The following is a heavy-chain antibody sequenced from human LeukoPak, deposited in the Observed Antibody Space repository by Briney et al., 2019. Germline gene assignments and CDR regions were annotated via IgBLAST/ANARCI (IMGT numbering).Heavy chain of an antibody. J-gene: IGHJ6*02. CDR2: ISSSSSYI. V-gene: IGHV3-21*01. CDR1: GFTFSSYS. Sequence: GGSLRLSCAASGFTFSSYSMNWVRQAPGKGLEWVSSISSSSSYIYYADSVKGRFTISRDNAKNSLYLQMNSLRAEDTAVYYRARVLDSSGYYYYYGMDVWGQGTTVTVSS. CDR3: ARVLDSSGYYYYYGMDV. D-gene: IGHD3-22*01.